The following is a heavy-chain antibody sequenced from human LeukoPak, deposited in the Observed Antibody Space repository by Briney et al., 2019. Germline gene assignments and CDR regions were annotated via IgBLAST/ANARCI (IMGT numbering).Heavy chain of an antibody. CDR2: ISSSSSYI. D-gene: IGHD1-26*01. V-gene: IGHV3-21*01. CDR1: GFTFSSYS. Sequence: GGSLRLSCAASGFTFSSYSMNWVRQAPGKGLEWVSSISSSSSYIYYADSVKGRFTTSRDNAKNSLYLQMNSLRAEDTAVYYCARAPDGSYFDLWGRGTLVTVSS. CDR3: ARAPDGSYFDL. J-gene: IGHJ2*01.